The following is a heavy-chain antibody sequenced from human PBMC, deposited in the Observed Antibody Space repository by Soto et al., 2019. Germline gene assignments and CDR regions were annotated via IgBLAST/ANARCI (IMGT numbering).Heavy chain of an antibody. D-gene: IGHD6-13*01. CDR1: GGSINSGGYY. Sequence: QVQLQESGPGLVKPSQTLSLTCTVSGGSINSGGYYWSWIRQHPGKGLEWIGYIYYSGSTYYNPSLNSRVTLSVDTSKNQFSLKLSSVTAADTAVYYCARAAHYSSPFRWFDPWGQGTLVTVSS. CDR3: ARAAHYSSPFRWFDP. V-gene: IGHV4-31*03. J-gene: IGHJ5*02. CDR2: IYYSGST.